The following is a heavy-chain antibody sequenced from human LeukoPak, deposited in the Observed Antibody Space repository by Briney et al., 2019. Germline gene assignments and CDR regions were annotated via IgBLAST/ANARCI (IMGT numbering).Heavy chain of an antibody. V-gene: IGHV1-46*01. J-gene: IGHJ5*02. CDR3: ARDRAPLTTTAVGFDP. Sequence: ASVKVSCKASGYTFTTYYMSWVRQAPGQGLEWMGITNPSGGSTTYARKFQGRVTMTRDTSTSTVYMELNNLRPEDTAVYYCARDRAPLTTTAVGFDPWGQGSPVTVSS. CDR2: TNPSGGST. D-gene: IGHD4/OR15-4a*01. CDR1: GYTFTTYY.